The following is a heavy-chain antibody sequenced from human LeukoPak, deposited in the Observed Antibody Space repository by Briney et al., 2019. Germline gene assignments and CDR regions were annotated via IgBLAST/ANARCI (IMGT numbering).Heavy chain of an antibody. Sequence: GRSLRLSCAASGFTFSSYGMHWVRQAPGKGLEWVAFIRYDGSNKYYADSVKGRFTISRDNSKNTLYLQMNSMRAEDTAVYYCAKDFAPNYDFWSGKDYWGQGTLVTVSS. CDR1: GFTFSSYG. V-gene: IGHV3-30*02. J-gene: IGHJ4*02. D-gene: IGHD3-3*01. CDR2: IRYDGSNK. CDR3: AKDFAPNYDFWSGKDY.